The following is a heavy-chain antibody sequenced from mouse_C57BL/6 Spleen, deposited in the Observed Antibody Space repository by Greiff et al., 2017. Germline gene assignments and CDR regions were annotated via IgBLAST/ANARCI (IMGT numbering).Heavy chain of an antibody. CDR2: INPSTGGT. J-gene: IGHJ3*01. CDR1: GYSFTGYY. CDR3: ASGNSRAWFAY. V-gene: IGHV1-43*01. Sequence: VQLQQSGPELVKPGALVKISCKASGYSFTGYYMHWVKQSSEKSLEWIGEINPSTGGTSYNQKFKGKATLTVDKSSSTAYMQLKSLTSEDSAVYYCASGNSRAWFAYWGQGTLVTVSA. D-gene: IGHD4-1*01.